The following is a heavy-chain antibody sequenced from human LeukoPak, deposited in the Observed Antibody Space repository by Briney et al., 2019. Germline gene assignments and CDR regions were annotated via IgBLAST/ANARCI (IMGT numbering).Heavy chain of an antibody. CDR3: ARHEAYCGGDCYSHFDY. D-gene: IGHD2-21*02. V-gene: IGHV5-51*01. J-gene: IGHJ4*02. CDR2: IYPGDSDT. Sequence: NTGESLKISCKGSGYSFTSYWIGWVRQMPGKGLEWMGIIYPGDSDTRYGPSFQGQVTISADKSISTAYLQWSSLKASDTAMYYCARHEAYCGGDCYSHFDYWGQGTLVTVSS. CDR1: GYSFTSYW.